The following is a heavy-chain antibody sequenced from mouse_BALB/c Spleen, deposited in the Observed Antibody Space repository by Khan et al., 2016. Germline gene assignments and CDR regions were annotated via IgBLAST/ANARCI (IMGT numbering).Heavy chain of an antibody. Sequence: VQLKESGAELVKPGASVKLSCTASGFNIKDTYMHWVKQRPEQGLEWIGRIDPANGNTKYDPKFQGKATITADTSSNTAYLQLSSLTSEDTAVXYCARSSWKWFAYWGQGTLVTVSA. CDR3: ARSSWKWFAY. V-gene: IGHV14-3*02. CDR1: GFNIKDTY. CDR2: IDPANGNT. J-gene: IGHJ3*01.